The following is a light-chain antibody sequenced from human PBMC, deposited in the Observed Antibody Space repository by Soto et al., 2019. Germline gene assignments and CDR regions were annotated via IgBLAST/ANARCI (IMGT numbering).Light chain of an antibody. Sequence: EVVLTQSPGTLSLSPGERATLSCRASQSVDSRFLAWYQQKPAQAPRLLIYGASSRATCIPARFSGSGSGTDFTLTISRLEPEDFAVYYCQQDGNSHRTFGPGTKVDIK. V-gene: IGKV3-20*01. J-gene: IGKJ3*01. CDR3: QQDGNSHRT. CDR2: GAS. CDR1: QSVDSRF.